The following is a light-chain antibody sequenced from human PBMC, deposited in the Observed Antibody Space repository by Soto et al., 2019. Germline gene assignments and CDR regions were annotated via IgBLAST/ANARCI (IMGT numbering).Light chain of an antibody. CDR2: DAY. J-gene: IGKJ2*01. Sequence: DIQMTQSPSTLSASVGDRVTITCRASQTISNWLAWYQQKPGQAPKLLIYDAYSLESGVPSRFSGSASGTEFTLTISSLQPDDVATYYCQQYNSYQYTFGQGTNLEI. CDR1: QTISNW. V-gene: IGKV1-5*01. CDR3: QQYNSYQYT.